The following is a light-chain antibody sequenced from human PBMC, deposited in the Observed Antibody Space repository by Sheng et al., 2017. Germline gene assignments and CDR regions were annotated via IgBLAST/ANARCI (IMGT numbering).Light chain of an antibody. CDR2: DAS. V-gene: IGKV1-5*01. Sequence: QLTQFPSTLSASVGDRVTITCRASQTISGWLAWYQQKPGKAPNLLIYDASNLETGVPSRFSGSGSGADFTLTISSLQPEDVATYYCQKFTGVPLTFGPGTKVDIK. CDR3: QKFTGVPLT. J-gene: IGKJ3*01. CDR1: QTISGW.